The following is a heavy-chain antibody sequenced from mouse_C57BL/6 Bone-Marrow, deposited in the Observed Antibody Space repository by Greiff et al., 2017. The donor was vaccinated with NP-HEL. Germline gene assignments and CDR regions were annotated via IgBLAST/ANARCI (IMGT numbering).Heavy chain of an antibody. D-gene: IGHD2-5*01. J-gene: IGHJ2*01. CDR1: GYTFTDYE. Sequence: QVQLQQSGAELVRPGASVTLSCKASGYTFTDYEMHWVKQTPVHGLEWIGAIDPETGGTAYNQKFKGKAILTADKSSSTAYMDLRSLTSEDSAVYYWTMGSNYEWDYWGQGTTLTVSS. CDR2: IDPETGGT. V-gene: IGHV1-15*01. CDR3: TMGSNYEWDY.